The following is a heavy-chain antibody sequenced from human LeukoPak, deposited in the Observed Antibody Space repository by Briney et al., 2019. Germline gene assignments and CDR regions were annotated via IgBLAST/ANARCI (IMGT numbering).Heavy chain of an antibody. J-gene: IGHJ4*02. CDR3: ARDWEYCGGDCYWDY. Sequence: PGGSLRLSCAASGFTFDDYGMSWVRQAPGKGLEWVFGINWNGGSTGYADSVKGRFTISRDNAKNSLYLQMNSLRAEDTALYYCARDWEYCGGDCYWDYWGQGTLVTVSS. CDR2: INWNGGST. CDR1: GFTFDDYG. V-gene: IGHV3-20*04. D-gene: IGHD2-21*02.